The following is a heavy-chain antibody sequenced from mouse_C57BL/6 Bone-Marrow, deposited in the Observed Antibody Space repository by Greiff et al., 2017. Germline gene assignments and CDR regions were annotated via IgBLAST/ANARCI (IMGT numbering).Heavy chain of an antibody. J-gene: IGHJ4*01. CDR2: ISYDGSN. CDR3: ARRGYYGDAMDY. V-gene: IGHV3-6*01. D-gene: IGHD1-1*01. CDR1: GYSITSGYY. Sequence: EVQLVESGPGLVKPSQSLSLTCSVTGYSITSGYYWNWIRQFPGNKLEWMGYISYDGSNNYNPSLKNRISITRDTSKNQFFLKLNSVTTEDTATYYCARRGYYGDAMDYWGQGTSVTVSS.